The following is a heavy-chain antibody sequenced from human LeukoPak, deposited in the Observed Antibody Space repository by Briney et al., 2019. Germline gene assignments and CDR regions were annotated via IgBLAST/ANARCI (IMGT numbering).Heavy chain of an antibody. V-gene: IGHV1-2*02. D-gene: IGHD2-2*01. J-gene: IGHJ4*02. CDR2: INRDRGAT. CDR1: GHTFSDYY. CDR3: AILGMATSYDN. Sequence: ASVKVSCKASGHTFSDYYIHWVRQAPGQGLEWMGWINRDRGATNYAQKFQGRVSLTRDTSISTAYMELNRLTSDDTAVYYCAILGMATSYDNWGQGTLVTVPS.